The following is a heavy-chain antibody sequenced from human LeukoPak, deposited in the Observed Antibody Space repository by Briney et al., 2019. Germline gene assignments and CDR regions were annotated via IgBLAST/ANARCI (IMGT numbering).Heavy chain of an antibody. CDR3: ARGRGGTIIRGYLDS. D-gene: IGHD3-10*01. V-gene: IGHV1-8*01. CDR2: VNTNSGGT. J-gene: IGHJ4*02. CDR1: GYTFTNFD. Sequence: GASAKVSCKASGYTFTNFDIMWVRQATGQGLEWMGWVNTNSGGTGYAQKFQGGVSMTRDTSIGTAYMELSSLRSEDTAIYYCARGRGGTIIRGYLDSWGQGTLVSVSS.